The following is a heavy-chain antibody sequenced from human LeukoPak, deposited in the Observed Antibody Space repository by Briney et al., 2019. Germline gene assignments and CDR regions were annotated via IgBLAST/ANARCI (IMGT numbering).Heavy chain of an antibody. D-gene: IGHD6-6*01. J-gene: IGHJ4*02. CDR2: ISYDGSNE. Sequence: GGSLRLSCAASGFTFSSYVMHWVRQAPGKGLEWVAIISYDGSNEYYADSVKGRFTISRDNSKNTLYLQMNSLRAADTAVYYCASDKGTSYLSSFDYWGQGTLVTVSS. V-gene: IGHV3-30*04. CDR3: ASDKGTSYLSSFDY. CDR1: GFTFSSYV.